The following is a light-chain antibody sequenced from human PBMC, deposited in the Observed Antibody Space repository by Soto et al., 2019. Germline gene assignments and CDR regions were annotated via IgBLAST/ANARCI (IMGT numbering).Light chain of an antibody. Sequence: QSVLTQPPSVSAAPGQTVSSSCSGSSSNIGNNFVSWYQHLPGTAPKLLILANDKRPSGIPDRFSGSKSDTSATLGIIALQTGDEADYYCATWDTTLSVYVFGTGTKLTVL. CDR2: AND. CDR3: ATWDTTLSVYV. CDR1: SSNIGNNF. J-gene: IGLJ1*01. V-gene: IGLV1-51*01.